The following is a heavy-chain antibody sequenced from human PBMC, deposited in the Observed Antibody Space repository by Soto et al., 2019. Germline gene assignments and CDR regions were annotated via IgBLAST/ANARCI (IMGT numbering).Heavy chain of an antibody. CDR3: ARVRYGDY. D-gene: IGHD1-1*01. J-gene: IGHJ4*02. Sequence: QVHLVQSGAEVKKPGASVKVSCKGSGYAFTTYGITWVRQAPGQGLEWMGWISAHNGNTNYAQKLQGRVTVTRDTSTSTAYMELRSLRSDDTAVYYCARVRYGDYWGQGALVNVSS. CDR1: GYAFTTYG. CDR2: ISAHNGNT. V-gene: IGHV1-18*01.